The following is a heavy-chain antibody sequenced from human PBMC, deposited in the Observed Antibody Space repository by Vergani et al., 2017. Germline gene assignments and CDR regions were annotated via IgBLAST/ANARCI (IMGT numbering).Heavy chain of an antibody. J-gene: IGHJ2*01. CDR1: GDSISSGNFF. V-gene: IGHV4-61*02. D-gene: IGHD2-15*01. Sequence: QVQLQESGPGLVKPSQTLSLTCTVSGDSISSGNFFWSWLWQPAGKGLEWIGRVYRTGTTNYSPSLKSRITISLDTPKNQFSLKLTSVTAADTAVYYCARFYWQSGGRYMDLWGRGTLVIVSS. CDR2: VYRTGTT. CDR3: ARFYWQSGGRYMDL.